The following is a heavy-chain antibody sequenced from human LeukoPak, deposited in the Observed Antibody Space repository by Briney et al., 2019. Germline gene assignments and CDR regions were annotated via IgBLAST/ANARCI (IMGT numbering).Heavy chain of an antibody. D-gene: IGHD3-3*01. CDR1: GGSISSSSYY. CDR3: ARGITIFGVVNNWFDP. V-gene: IGHV4-39*01. J-gene: IGHJ5*02. Sequence: ASETLSLTCTVSGGSISSSSYYWGWIRQPPGKGLEWIGSIYYSGSTYYNPSLKSRVTISVDTSKNQFSLKLSSVTAADTAVYCCARGITIFGVVNNWFDPWGQGTLVTVSS. CDR2: IYYSGST.